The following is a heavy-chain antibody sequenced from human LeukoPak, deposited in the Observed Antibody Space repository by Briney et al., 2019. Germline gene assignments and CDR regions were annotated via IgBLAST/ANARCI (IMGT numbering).Heavy chain of an antibody. Sequence: PGGSLRLSCAASGFTFSSYEMNWDRQAPGKGLEWVSYISSSGSTIYYADSVKGRFTISRDNAKNSLYLQMNSLRAEDTAVYYCARFYYAQGYFDYWGQGTLVTVSS. CDR1: GFTFSSYE. J-gene: IGHJ4*02. V-gene: IGHV3-48*03. CDR3: ARFYYAQGYFDY. D-gene: IGHD3-10*01. CDR2: ISSSGSTI.